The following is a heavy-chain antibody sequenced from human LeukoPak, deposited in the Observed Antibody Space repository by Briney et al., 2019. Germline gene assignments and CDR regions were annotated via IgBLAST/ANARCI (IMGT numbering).Heavy chain of an antibody. CDR1: GFSVSGHY. D-gene: IGHD3-22*01. Sequence: GGSLRLSCAASGFSVSGHYMSWVRQAPGKGLEWVSILYTDGTTYYADSVRGRFTISRVSSTNTLYLQMSSLRADDTAVYFCARDRPYYDKGDMDVWGQGTMVTVSS. V-gene: IGHV3-53*01. J-gene: IGHJ6*02. CDR2: LYTDGTT. CDR3: ARDRPYYDKGDMDV.